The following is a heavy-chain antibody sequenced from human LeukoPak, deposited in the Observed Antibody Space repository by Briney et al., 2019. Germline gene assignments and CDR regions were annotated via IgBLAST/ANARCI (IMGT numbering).Heavy chain of an antibody. J-gene: IGHJ4*02. V-gene: IGHV1-2*02. CDR3: ALRYSYGFGYFDY. CDR1: GYTFTGYY. D-gene: IGHD5-18*01. Sequence: ASVKVSCKASGYTFTGYYMHWVPQAPGQGLEWMGWINPNSGGTNYAQKFQGRVTMTRDTSISTAYMELSRLRSDDTAVYYCALRYSYGFGYFDYWGQGTLVTVSS. CDR2: INPNSGGT.